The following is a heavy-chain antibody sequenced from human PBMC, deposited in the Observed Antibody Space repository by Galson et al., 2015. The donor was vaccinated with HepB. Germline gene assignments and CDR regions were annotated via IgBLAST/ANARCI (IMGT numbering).Heavy chain of an antibody. J-gene: IGHJ4*02. D-gene: IGHD5-18*01. CDR2: ISSSGSTI. CDR1: GFTFSDYY. CDR3: ARDHPTQGYSYGIDY. V-gene: IGHV3-11*01. Sequence: SLRLSCAASGFTFSDYYMSWIRQAPGKGLEWVSYISSSGSTIYYADSVKGRFTISRDNAKNSLYLQMNSLRAEDTAVYHCARDHPTQGYSYGIDYWGQGTLVTVSS.